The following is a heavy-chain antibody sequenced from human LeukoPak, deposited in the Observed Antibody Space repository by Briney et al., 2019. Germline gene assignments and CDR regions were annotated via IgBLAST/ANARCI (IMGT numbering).Heavy chain of an antibody. CDR2: ISSGGSTI. J-gene: IGHJ4*02. CDR1: GFTFRNFE. V-gene: IGHV3-48*03. CDR3: ASRVVTAIDY. Sequence: GGSLRLSCVASGFTFRNFEMNWVGQGPGKGLVWVSYISSGGSTIYYAHSVKGRFTVSRHNAKNSLYLQMNGLRAEDTAVYYCASRVVTAIDYRGQGTLVTVSS. D-gene: IGHD2-21*02.